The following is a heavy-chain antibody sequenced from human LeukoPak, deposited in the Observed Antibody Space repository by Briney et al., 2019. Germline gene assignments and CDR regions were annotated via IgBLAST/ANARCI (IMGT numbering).Heavy chain of an antibody. V-gene: IGHV1-69*04. CDR3: ARAHSSSWYWYNWFDP. Sequence: SVKLSCKASGGTLSSYAISWVRQAPGQGLEWMGRIIPIFGIANYAQKFQGRVTITADKSTSTAYMELSSLRSEDTAVYYCARAHSSSWYWYNWFDPWGQGTLVTVSS. D-gene: IGHD6-13*01. CDR1: GGTLSSYA. J-gene: IGHJ5*02. CDR2: IIPIFGIA.